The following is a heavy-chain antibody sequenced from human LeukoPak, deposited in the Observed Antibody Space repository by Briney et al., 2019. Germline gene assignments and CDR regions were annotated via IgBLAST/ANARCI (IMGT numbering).Heavy chain of an antibody. CDR2: IYYSVTT. CDR1: GGSISSYY. V-gene: IGHV4-59*01. CDR3: ARVIKYCSSTSCYPNWFDP. Sequence: TSETLSLTCTVSGGSISSYYWSWIRQPPGKGLEWSGYIYYSVTTNYNPSLKSRVTISVDTSKNQFSLKLSSVTAADTAVYYCARVIKYCSSTSCYPNWFDPWGQGTLVTVSS. J-gene: IGHJ5*02. D-gene: IGHD2-2*01.